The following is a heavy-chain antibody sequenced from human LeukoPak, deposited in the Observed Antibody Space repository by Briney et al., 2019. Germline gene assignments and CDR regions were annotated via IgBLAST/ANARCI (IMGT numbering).Heavy chain of an antibody. CDR2: IYYSGST. V-gene: IGHV4-39*01. J-gene: IGHJ4*02. D-gene: IGHD3-16*01. Sequence: SETLSLTCTVSGGSISSSSYYWGWIRQPPGKGLEWIGSIYYSGSTYYNPSLKSRVTISVDTSKNQFSLKLSSVTAADTAVHYCARHGGGFDYWGQGTLVTVSS. CDR1: GGSISSSSYY. CDR3: ARHGGGFDY.